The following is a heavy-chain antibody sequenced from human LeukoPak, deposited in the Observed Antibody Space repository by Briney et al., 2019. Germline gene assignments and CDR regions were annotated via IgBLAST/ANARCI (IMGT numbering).Heavy chain of an antibody. Sequence: PGGSLRLSCAASGFTFSSYSMNWVRRAPGKGLEWVSSISSSSSYIYYADSVKGRFTISRDNAKNSLYLQMNSLRAEDTAVYYCARETWSGYSYGYYFDYWGQGTLVTVSS. D-gene: IGHD5-18*01. V-gene: IGHV3-21*01. CDR2: ISSSSSYI. J-gene: IGHJ4*02. CDR1: GFTFSSYS. CDR3: ARETWSGYSYGYYFDY.